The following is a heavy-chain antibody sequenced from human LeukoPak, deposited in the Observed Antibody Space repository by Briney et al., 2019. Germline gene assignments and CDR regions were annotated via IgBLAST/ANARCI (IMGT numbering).Heavy chain of an antibody. D-gene: IGHD6-19*01. CDR1: GGTFSSYA. CDR3: ARDKSGNSGWYSYFDY. CDR2: IIPIFGTA. Sequence: ASVKVSCKASGGTFSSYAISWVRQAPGQGLEWMGGIIPIFGTANYAQKFQGRVTITADKSTSTAYMELSRLTSDDTAVYYCARDKSGNSGWYSYFDYWGQGTLVTVSS. J-gene: IGHJ4*02. V-gene: IGHV1-69*06.